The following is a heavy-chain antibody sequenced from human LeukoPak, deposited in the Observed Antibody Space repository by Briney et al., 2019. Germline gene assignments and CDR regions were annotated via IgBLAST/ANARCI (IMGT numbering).Heavy chain of an antibody. D-gene: IGHD6-13*01. V-gene: IGHV4-59*12. Sequence: SETLSLTCTVSGGSISSYYWSWIRQPPGKGLEWIGYIYYSGSTNYNPSLKSRVTISVDTSKNQFSLKLSSVTAADTAVYYCARVPRYSSSWYTYYFDYWGQGTLVTVSS. J-gene: IGHJ4*02. CDR3: ARVPRYSSSWYTYYFDY. CDR1: GGSISSYY. CDR2: IYYSGST.